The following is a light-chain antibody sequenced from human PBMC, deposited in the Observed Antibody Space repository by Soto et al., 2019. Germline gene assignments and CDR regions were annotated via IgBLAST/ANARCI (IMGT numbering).Light chain of an antibody. CDR2: DVS. J-gene: IGLJ2*01. CDR1: SSDVGGYDY. Sequence: QSVLTQPASVSESPGQSVTISCTGTSSDVGGYDYVSWYQQHPGKAPQLLIYDVSIRPSGVSDRFSGSKSGSTASLTISGLQAEDEADYYCNSYTSSSTVAFGGGTKLTVL. V-gene: IGLV2-14*01. CDR3: NSYTSSSTVA.